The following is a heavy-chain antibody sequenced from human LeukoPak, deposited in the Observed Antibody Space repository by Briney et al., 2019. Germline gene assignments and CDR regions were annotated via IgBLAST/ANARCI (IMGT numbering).Heavy chain of an antibody. Sequence: SGGSLRLSCAASGFTFSDYWMHWVRQAPGKGLVWVSRISSDGSRVTYADSVKGRFTISRDNAKNTLYLQMNSLRAEDTAVYYCARNVLIFGVVLGGAFDYWGQGTLVTVSS. CDR2: ISSDGSRV. J-gene: IGHJ4*02. D-gene: IGHD3-3*01. CDR3: ARNVLIFGVVLGGAFDY. CDR1: GFTFSDYW. V-gene: IGHV3-74*01.